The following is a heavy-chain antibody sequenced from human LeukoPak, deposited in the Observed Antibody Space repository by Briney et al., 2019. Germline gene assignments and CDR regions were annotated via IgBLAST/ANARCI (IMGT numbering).Heavy chain of an antibody. CDR3: ATDYYDSSGYYPNFDY. Sequence: ASVKVSCKASGGTFSSYAISWVRQAPGKGLEWMGGFDPEDGETIYAQKFQGRVTMTEDTSTDTAYMELSSLRSEDTAVYYCATDYYDSSGYYPNFDYWGQGTLVTVSS. CDR1: GGTFSSYA. D-gene: IGHD3-22*01. CDR2: FDPEDGET. V-gene: IGHV1-24*01. J-gene: IGHJ4*02.